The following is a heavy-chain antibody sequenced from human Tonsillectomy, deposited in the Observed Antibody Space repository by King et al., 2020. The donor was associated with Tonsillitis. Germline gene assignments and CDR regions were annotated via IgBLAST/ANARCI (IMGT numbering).Heavy chain of an antibody. CDR3: AKDWHYDTLTGRLIDY. Sequence: VQLVEPGGGGVQPGKSLSLSCAASGFPFRSNGMHWVRQAPGRGLEGVAVISYEGNNKYYADSVKGRFTISRDNSKNTLYLKMNSLRAEDTAVYSCAKDWHYDTLTGRLIDYWGQGTLVTVSS. V-gene: IGHV3-30*18. CDR1: GFPFRSNG. D-gene: IGHD3-9*01. J-gene: IGHJ4*02. CDR2: ISYEGNNK.